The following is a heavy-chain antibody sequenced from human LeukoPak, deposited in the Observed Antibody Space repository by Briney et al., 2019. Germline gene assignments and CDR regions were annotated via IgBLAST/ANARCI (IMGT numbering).Heavy chain of an antibody. J-gene: IGHJ6*03. CDR1: GYTFTSYG. CDR2: ISAYNGNT. Sequence: ASVKVSCKASGYTFTSYGISWVRQAPGQGLEWMGWISAYNGNTNYAQKLQGRVTMTTDTSTSTAYMELRSLRSDDTAVYYCARIKGYDIRRYYYYMDVWGKGTTVTVSS. D-gene: IGHD3-9*01. V-gene: IGHV1-18*01. CDR3: ARIKGYDIRRYYYYMDV.